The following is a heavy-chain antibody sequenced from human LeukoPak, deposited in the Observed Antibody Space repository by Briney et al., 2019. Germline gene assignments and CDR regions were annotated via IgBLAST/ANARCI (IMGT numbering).Heavy chain of an antibody. CDR1: GFTFSSYS. D-gene: IGHD2-15*01. CDR2: ISSSSSYI. J-gene: IGHJ3*02. V-gene: IGHV3-21*01. CDR3: ARAYPGYCSGGSCPWAFDI. Sequence: GGSLRLSCAASGFTFSSYSMNWVRQAPGKGLEWVSSISSSSSYIYYADSAKGRFTISRDNAKISLYLQMNSLRAEDTAVYYCARAYPGYCSGGSCPWAFDIWGQGTMVTVSS.